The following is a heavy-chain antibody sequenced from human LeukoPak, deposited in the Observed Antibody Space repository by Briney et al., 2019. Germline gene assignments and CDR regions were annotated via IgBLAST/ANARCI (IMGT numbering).Heavy chain of an antibody. CDR2: INPSGGST. D-gene: IGHD2-2*01. V-gene: IGHV1-46*01. J-gene: IGHJ5*02. CDR3: ARHLKSSRVVPAAMPGVPFDP. Sequence: ASVKVSCKASGYTFTSYYMHWVRQAPGQGLEWMGIINPSGGSTSYAQKFQGRVTMTRDMSTSTVYMELSSVTAADTAVYYCARHLKSSRVVPAAMPGVPFDPWGQGTLVTVSS. CDR1: GYTFTSYY.